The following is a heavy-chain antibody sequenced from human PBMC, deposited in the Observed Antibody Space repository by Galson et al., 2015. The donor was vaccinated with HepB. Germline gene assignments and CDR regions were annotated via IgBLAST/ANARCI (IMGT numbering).Heavy chain of an antibody. CDR1: GGSISSGGYY. CDR2: IYYSGST. Sequence: TLSLTCTVSGGSISSGGYYWSWIRQHPGKGLEWIGYIYYSGSTYYNPSLKSRVTISVDTSKNQFSLKLSSVTAADTAVYYCARGGEDIVLMVYARRSYDAFDIWGQGTMVTVSS. D-gene: IGHD2-8*01. CDR3: ARGGEDIVLMVYARRSYDAFDI. V-gene: IGHV4-31*03. J-gene: IGHJ3*02.